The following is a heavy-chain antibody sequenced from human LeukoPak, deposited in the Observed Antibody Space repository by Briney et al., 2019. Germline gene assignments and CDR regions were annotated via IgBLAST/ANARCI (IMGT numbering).Heavy chain of an antibody. V-gene: IGHV3-53*01. Sequence: AGGSLRLSCAASGFTVSSSYMSWVRQAPGKGLEWVPLIYTSGATYYADSVKGRFTISRDNSKNTLHLQMNSLRAEDTAVYYCAKDHGMYHLDYWGQGTLVTVSS. CDR3: AKDHGMYHLDY. CDR1: GFTVSSSY. J-gene: IGHJ4*02. D-gene: IGHD2-2*01. CDR2: IYTSGAT.